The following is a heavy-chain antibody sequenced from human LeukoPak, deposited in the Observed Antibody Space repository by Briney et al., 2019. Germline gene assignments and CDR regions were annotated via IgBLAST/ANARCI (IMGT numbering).Heavy chain of an antibody. D-gene: IGHD3-9*01. CDR2: MNPNSGNT. CDR3: ARGVYDILTGYSGHYFDY. V-gene: IGHV1-8*03. Sequence: SSVKVSCKASGGTFSCYAISWVRQAPGQGLEWMGWMNPNSGNTGYAQKFQGRVTITRNTSISTAYMELSSLRSEDTAVYYCARGVYDILTGYSGHYFDYWGQGTLVTVSS. J-gene: IGHJ4*02. CDR1: GGTFSCYA.